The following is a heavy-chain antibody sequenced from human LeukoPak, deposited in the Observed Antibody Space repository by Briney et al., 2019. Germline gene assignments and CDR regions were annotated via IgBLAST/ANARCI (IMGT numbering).Heavy chain of an antibody. CDR3: ARSHGSGSYYNLNDY. J-gene: IGHJ4*02. CDR1: GGSISSSSYY. Sequence: SETLSLTCTVSGGSISSSSYYWGWIRQPPGKGLEWIGSIYYSGSTYYNPSLKSRDTISVDTSNNQFSLKLSSVTAAETAVYYCARSHGSGSYYNLNDYWSQGTLVTV. D-gene: IGHD3-10*01. CDR2: IYYSGST. V-gene: IGHV4-39*07.